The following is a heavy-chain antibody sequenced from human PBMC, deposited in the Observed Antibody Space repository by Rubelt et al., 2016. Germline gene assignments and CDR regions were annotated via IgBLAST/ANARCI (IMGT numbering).Heavy chain of an antibody. J-gene: IGHJ6*02. Sequence: QVQLQESGPGLVKPSGTLSLTCAVSGGSISSSNWWSWVRQPPGKGLEWIGEINHSGSTNYNPSLKCRVTISVDTSKNQFSLQLNSVTPEDTSVYYCARGQWELLRYYYYGMDVWGQGTTVTVSS. CDR1: GGSISSSNW. CDR2: INHSGST. V-gene: IGHV4-4*02. D-gene: IGHD1-26*01. CDR3: ARGQWELLRYYYYGMDV.